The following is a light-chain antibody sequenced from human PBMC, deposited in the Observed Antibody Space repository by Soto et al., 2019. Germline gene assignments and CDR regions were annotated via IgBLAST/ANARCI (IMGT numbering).Light chain of an antibody. V-gene: IGLV2-14*03. CDR1: SGDIGGYNY. Sequence: LTQPASVSESPGQSITISCAGTSGDIGGYNYVSWYQQHPGKAPKLIIFDVTDRPSGVSDRFSGSKSGNTASLTISGLRPGDEADYYCSSFTGSFTHVFGTGTKVTVL. CDR3: SSFTGSFTHV. J-gene: IGLJ1*01. CDR2: DVT.